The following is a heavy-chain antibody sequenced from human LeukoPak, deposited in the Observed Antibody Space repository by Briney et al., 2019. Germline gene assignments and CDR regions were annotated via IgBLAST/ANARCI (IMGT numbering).Heavy chain of an antibody. Sequence: SETLSLTCTVSGGSMSSYYWSWIRQTAGKGLEWIGRIYTSGSTNYNPSLKSRVTMSVDTSKNQFSLKLTSVTAADTAVYYCAKDLYSARDIIVGAPGFDCWGQGTLVTVSS. CDR3: AKDLYSARDIIVGAPGFDC. D-gene: IGHD1-26*01. CDR2: IYTSGST. J-gene: IGHJ4*02. CDR1: GGSMSSYY. V-gene: IGHV4-4*07.